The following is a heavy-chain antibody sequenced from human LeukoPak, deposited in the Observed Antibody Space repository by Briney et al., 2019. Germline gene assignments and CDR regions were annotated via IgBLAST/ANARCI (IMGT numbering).Heavy chain of an antibody. V-gene: IGHV1-69-2*01. CDR1: GYTFTDYY. D-gene: IGHD3-3*01. J-gene: IGHJ4*02. CDR3: ATSPRGRDFWSGYHYYFDY. Sequence: ASVKISCKVSGYTFTDYYMHWVQQAPGKGLEWMGLVDPEDGETIYAEKFQGRVTITADTSTDTAYMEPSSLRSEDTAVYYCATSPRGRDFWSGYHYYFDYWGQGTLVTVSS. CDR2: VDPEDGET.